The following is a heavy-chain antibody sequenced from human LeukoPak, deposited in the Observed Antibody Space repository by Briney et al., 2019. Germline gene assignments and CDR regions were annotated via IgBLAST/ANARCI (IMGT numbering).Heavy chain of an antibody. CDR3: ARRRGSYRMNYFDY. V-gene: IGHV4-34*01. D-gene: IGHD1-26*01. CDR1: GGSFSTYY. CDR2: INDSEIT. Sequence: SETLSLTCAVYGGSFSTYYWSWIRQPPGKGLEWIGEINDSEITNYNPSLKSRVTISVDTSKNQFSLKLSSVTAADTAVYYCARRRGSYRMNYFDYWGQGTLVTVSS. J-gene: IGHJ4*02.